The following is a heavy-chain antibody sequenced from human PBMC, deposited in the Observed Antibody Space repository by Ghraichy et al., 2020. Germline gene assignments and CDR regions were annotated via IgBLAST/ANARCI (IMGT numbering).Heavy chain of an antibody. D-gene: IGHD4-17*01. CDR2: IKSDGSDI. V-gene: IGHV3-7*01. CDR3: ARDPYGDYKYGGTDY. Sequence: GGSLRLSCAASGFTFSRHTMSWVLQAPGKGLEWVASIKSDGSDIFYVDSVRGRFTISRDNAKNSVFLEMNSLRVEDTAVYYCARDPYGDYKYGGTDYWGQGTLVSVSS. J-gene: IGHJ4*02. CDR1: GFTFSRHT.